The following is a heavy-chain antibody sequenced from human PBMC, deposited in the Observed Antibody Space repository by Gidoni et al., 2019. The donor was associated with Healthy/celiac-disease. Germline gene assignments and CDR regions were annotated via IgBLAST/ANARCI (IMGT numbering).Heavy chain of an antibody. CDR3: ARGRSIAAGYYYYGMDV. Sequence: QVQLVQSGAEVKKPGSSVKVSCKAAGGTFSSYAISWVRQAPGQGLEWMGGIIPIFGTANYAQKFQGRVTITADESTSTAYMELSSLRSEDTAVYYCARGRSIAAGYYYYGMDVWGQGTTVTVSS. CDR1: GGTFSSYA. J-gene: IGHJ6*02. D-gene: IGHD6-6*01. V-gene: IGHV1-69*01. CDR2: IIPIFGTA.